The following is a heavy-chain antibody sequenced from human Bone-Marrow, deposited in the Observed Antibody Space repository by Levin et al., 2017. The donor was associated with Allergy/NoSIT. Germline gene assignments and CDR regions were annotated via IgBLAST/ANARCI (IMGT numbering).Heavy chain of an antibody. CDR1: GYPFTNYF. J-gene: IGHJ4*02. Sequence: RGESLKISCKPSGYPFTNYFLAWVRQAPGQGPEWMGWINPDTGDTDYAQKFQGRVTITRDTSISTAFMELSSLTSDDTAVYYCVRSRSFYFDNWGQGTLVTVSS. V-gene: IGHV1-2*02. CDR3: VRSRSFYFDN. D-gene: IGHD3-10*01. CDR2: INPDTGDT.